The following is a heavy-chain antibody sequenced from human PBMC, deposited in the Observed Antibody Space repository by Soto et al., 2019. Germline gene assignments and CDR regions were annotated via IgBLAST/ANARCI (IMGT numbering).Heavy chain of an antibody. D-gene: IGHD3-3*01. J-gene: IGHJ5*02. CDR2: IKSKSDGATT. V-gene: IGHV3-15*01. Sequence: GSLRLSCAASGFTFSNSLMTWVRQAPGKGLEWVGRIKSKSDGATTDYAAPVRGRFIISRDDSKNTLYLQMNSLKTEDTAVYYCTTGLTILGVVIDPWGQGTLVTVSS. CDR3: TTGLTILGVVIDP. CDR1: GFTFSNSL.